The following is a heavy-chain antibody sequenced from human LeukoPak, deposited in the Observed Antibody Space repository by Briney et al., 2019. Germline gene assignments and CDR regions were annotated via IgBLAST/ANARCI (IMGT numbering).Heavy chain of an antibody. D-gene: IGHD2-2*01. J-gene: IGHJ6*03. CDR2: SRSRAHGGTT. V-gene: IGHV3-49*03. Sequence: GGSLRLSCTAFGFTFGENAMIWFRQSPGKGLEWVSLSRSRAHGGTTEYAASVMGRFTMSRDDSKDIAYLQMNSLETEDTAVYYCSRVERSSINNYYYYMAVWCKGTSVTVSS. CDR1: GFTFGENA. CDR3: SRVERSSINNYYYYMAV.